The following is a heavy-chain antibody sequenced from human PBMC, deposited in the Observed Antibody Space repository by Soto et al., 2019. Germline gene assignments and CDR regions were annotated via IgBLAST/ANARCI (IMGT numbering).Heavy chain of an antibody. J-gene: IGHJ4*02. D-gene: IGHD7-27*01. CDR3: RGANWYSEY. CDR2: VYYNGIT. V-gene: IGHV4-59*11. CDR1: DGTINNHD. Sequence: PSEMLSLSRTVSDGTINNHDWSCIMKPTGKGLEWLGYVYYNGITNYNPSLKSRVTMSVDTSKYQLSLNLTSLTAADTAKYYCRGANWYSEYWGQGTLVTVSP.